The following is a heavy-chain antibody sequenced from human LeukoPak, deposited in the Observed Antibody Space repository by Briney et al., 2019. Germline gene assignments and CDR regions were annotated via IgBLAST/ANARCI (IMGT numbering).Heavy chain of an antibody. V-gene: IGHV1-18*01. CDR2: NSAYNGNT. CDR3: ARDMGYCGDDCYWDY. D-gene: IGHD2-21*02. Sequence: ASVKVSCKASGYTFTSYGISWVRQAPGQGLEWMGWNSAYNGNTNYAQKLQGRVTMTTDTSTSTAYMELRSLRSDDTAVYYCARDMGYCGDDCYWDYWGQGTLVTVSS. J-gene: IGHJ4*02. CDR1: GYTFTSYG.